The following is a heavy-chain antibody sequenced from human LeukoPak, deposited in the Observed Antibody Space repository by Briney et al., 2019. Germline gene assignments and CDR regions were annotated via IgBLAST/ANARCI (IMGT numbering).Heavy chain of an antibody. D-gene: IGHD3-10*01. V-gene: IGHV3-53*01. J-gene: IGHJ5*02. CDR1: GFTVSSNY. CDR3: ASTPGTMVRGVIP. CDR2: IYSGGST. Sequence: PGGSLRLSCAASGFTVSSNYMSWVRQAPGKGLEWVSVIYSGGSTYYADSVKGRFTISRDNSKNTLYLQMNSLRAEDTAVYYCASTPGTMVRGVIPWGQGTLVTVSS.